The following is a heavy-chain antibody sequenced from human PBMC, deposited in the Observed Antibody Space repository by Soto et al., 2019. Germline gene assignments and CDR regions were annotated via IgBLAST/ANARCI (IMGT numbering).Heavy chain of an antibody. CDR2: IKQDGSEK. Sequence: ESGGGLVQPGGSLRLSCAASGFTFSSYWMSWVRQAPGKGLEWVANIKQDGSEKYYVDSVRGRFTLSRDNAKNSLQLQMNSLRAEDTAIYFCARVAYFNGWIFDYWGQGTLVTVSS. D-gene: IGHD6-19*01. J-gene: IGHJ4*01. CDR3: ARVAYFNGWIFDY. V-gene: IGHV3-7*01. CDR1: GFTFSSYW.